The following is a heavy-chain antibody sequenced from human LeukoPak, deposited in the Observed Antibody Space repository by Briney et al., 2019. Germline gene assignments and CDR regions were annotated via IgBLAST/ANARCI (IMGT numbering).Heavy chain of an antibody. Sequence: SVNVSCKASGGTLSTYSISWVRQAPGQGLEWMGGIIPIFNTINYAQRFQGRATLTADESTNTAYMELSSLRSEDTAVYYCARGLSRWSTPTSSYYYRMDVWGQGTTVAVSS. CDR2: IIPIFNTI. D-gene: IGHD4-23*01. CDR3: ARGLSRWSTPTSSYYYRMDV. J-gene: IGHJ6*02. V-gene: IGHV1-69*13. CDR1: GGTLSTYS.